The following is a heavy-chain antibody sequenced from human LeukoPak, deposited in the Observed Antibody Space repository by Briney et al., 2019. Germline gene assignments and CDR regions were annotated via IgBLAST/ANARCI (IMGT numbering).Heavy chain of an antibody. D-gene: IGHD6-13*01. CDR1: GMSFSSYE. J-gene: IGHJ4*02. V-gene: IGHV3-48*03. CDR3: ASARLYSSSWCCYFDY. CDR2: ISSGGTTI. Sequence: PGGSLRLSCAASGMSFSSYEMNWVRQAPGKGLEWVSYISSGGTTIYYADSVKGRFTISRDNAKNSLYLQMNNLRAEDTAVYYCASARLYSSSWCCYFDYWGRGTLVTVSS.